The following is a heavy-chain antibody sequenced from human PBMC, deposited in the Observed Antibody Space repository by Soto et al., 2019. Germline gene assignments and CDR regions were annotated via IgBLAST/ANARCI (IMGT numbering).Heavy chain of an antibody. V-gene: IGHV4-31*03. CDR2: IYYSGGT. CDR3: AEGVRGVPNWFDP. J-gene: IGHJ5*02. CDR1: GGSISNSANH. D-gene: IGHD3-10*01. Sequence: QVQLQESGPGLVRPSQTLSLSSTVSGGSISNSANHWSWIRQHPGEGLEWIGHIYYSGGTYYSASLKGRVAMSIDASKNQVSRQLCSVTAADTAVYYCAEGVRGVPNWFDPWGQGSLVTVSS.